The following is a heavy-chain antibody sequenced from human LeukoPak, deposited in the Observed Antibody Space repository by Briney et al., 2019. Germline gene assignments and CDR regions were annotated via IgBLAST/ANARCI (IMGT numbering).Heavy chain of an antibody. D-gene: IGHD6-6*01. Sequence: PGGSLRLSCAASGFTFSSYAMSWVRQAPGKGLEWVSAISGSGGSTYYADSVKGRFTISRDNSKNTLYLQMNSLRAEDTAMYYCARGSASSRPYCFDCWGQGTLVTVSA. CDR3: ARGSASSRPYCFDC. CDR1: GFTFSSYA. J-gene: IGHJ4*02. CDR2: ISGSGGST. V-gene: IGHV3-23*01.